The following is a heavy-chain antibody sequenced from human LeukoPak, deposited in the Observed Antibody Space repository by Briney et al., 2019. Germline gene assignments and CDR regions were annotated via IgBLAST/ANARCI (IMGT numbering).Heavy chain of an antibody. Sequence: ASVKVSCKASGYTFTSYGISWVRQAPGQGLEWMAWISAYNGNTNYAQKLQGRVTMTTDTSTSTAYMELRSLRSDDTAVYYCARMVWLRAYYYYMDVWGKGTTVTVSS. CDR3: ARMVWLRAYYYYMDV. J-gene: IGHJ6*03. CDR2: ISAYNGNT. D-gene: IGHD5-18*01. V-gene: IGHV1-18*01. CDR1: GYTFTSYG.